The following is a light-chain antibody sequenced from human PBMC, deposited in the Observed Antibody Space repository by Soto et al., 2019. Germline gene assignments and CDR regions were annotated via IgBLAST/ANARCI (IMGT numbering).Light chain of an antibody. Sequence: EIVLTQSPGTLSLSPGERSTLSCRASQSVSSSYLAWYQQKPGQAPRLLIYGASSRATGIPDRFSGSGSGTDFTLTISRLEPEDFAVYYCQQYGSSPALTFGGGTTGDIK. CDR3: QQYGSSPALT. CDR2: GAS. J-gene: IGKJ4*01. CDR1: QSVSSSY. V-gene: IGKV3-20*01.